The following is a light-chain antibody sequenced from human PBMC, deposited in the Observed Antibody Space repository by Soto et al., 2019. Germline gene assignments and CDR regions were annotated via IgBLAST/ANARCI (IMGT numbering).Light chain of an antibody. Sequence: QSVLTQPASVSGSPGQSITISCTGISSDVGTYTLISWYQQYPGKAPKLVIYEGNKRPSGVSNRFSGSKSGNTASLTISGLQAEDEADYYCWSYAGNTIFVFGGGTKLTVL. V-gene: IGLV2-23*03. CDR2: EGN. CDR1: SSDVGTYTL. J-gene: IGLJ2*01. CDR3: WSYAGNTIFV.